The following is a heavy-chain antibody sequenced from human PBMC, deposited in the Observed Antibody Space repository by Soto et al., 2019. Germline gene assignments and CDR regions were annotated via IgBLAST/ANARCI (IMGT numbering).Heavy chain of an antibody. D-gene: IGHD6-13*01. J-gene: IGHJ6*02. Sequence: EVQLLESGGDLVQPGGSLTLSCAASGFTFSSYAMNWVRQAPGKGLEWVSGISGSGANKYYADSVKGRFTISRENPTNTLYLQMNSLRAEDTAVYYCAREAAAERNYYGLDVWGQGTTVIVSS. V-gene: IGHV3-23*01. CDR3: AREAAAERNYYGLDV. CDR2: ISGSGANK. CDR1: GFTFSSYA.